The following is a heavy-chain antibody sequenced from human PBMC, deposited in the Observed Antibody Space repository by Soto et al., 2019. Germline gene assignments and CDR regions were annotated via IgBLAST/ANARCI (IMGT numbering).Heavy chain of an antibody. Sequence: QVQLVESGGGVVQPGRSLRLSCAASGFTFSSYGMHWVRQAPGKGLEWVAVISYDGSNKYYADSVKGRFTISRDNSKNTLYLQMNSLRAEDTAVYYCAKPYYYYGMDVWGQGTTVTVSS. CDR2: ISYDGSNK. J-gene: IGHJ6*02. CDR1: GFTFSSYG. V-gene: IGHV3-30*18. CDR3: AKPYYYYGMDV.